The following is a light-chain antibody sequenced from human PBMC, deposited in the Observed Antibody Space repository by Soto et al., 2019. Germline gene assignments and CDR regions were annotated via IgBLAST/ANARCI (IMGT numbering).Light chain of an antibody. Sequence: DIQMTQSPSTLSASVGDSVTIPCPASQSISSCLDWYPQNQPKPPKPLLYQAYSVERGVPSRFSGSGSGTEFTLTIRSPQPDDFVTYYWQQGGTSVQGTTVDIK. CDR3: QQGGT. V-gene: IGKV1-5*03. J-gene: IGKJ1*01. CDR2: QAY. CDR1: QSISSC.